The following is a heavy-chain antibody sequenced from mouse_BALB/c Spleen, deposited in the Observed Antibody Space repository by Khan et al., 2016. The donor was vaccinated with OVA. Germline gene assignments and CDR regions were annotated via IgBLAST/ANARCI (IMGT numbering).Heavy chain of an antibody. V-gene: IGHV9-4*02. Sequence: QIQLVQSGPELKKPGETVRISCKASGYTFTTAGIQWVQKMPGKGLKWIGWINTHSGVPKYAEDFKGRFAFSLEISVSTAYLQITNLKNEDTATYFYARGGAAYYRNDGGAMEYWGQGTSVTVSS. CDR2: INTHSGVP. CDR1: GYTFTTAG. D-gene: IGHD2-14*01. CDR3: ARGGAAYYRNDGGAMEY. J-gene: IGHJ4*01.